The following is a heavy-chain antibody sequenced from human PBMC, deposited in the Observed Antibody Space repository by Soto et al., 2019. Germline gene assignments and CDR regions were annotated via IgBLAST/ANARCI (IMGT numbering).Heavy chain of an antibody. D-gene: IGHD6-13*01. CDR3: ARVATSSSWYYFDY. Sequence: PSETLSLTCAVYGGSFSGYYWSWIRQPPGKGLEWIGEINHSGSTNYNPSLKSRVTISVDTSKNQIYLKLSSVTAADTAVYYCARVATSSSWYYFDYWGQGTLVTVS. V-gene: IGHV4-34*01. CDR1: GGSFSGYY. CDR2: INHSGST. J-gene: IGHJ4*02.